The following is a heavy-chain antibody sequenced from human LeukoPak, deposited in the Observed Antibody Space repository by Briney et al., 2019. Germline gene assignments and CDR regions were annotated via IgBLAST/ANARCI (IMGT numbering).Heavy chain of an antibody. V-gene: IGHV1-2*02. Sequence: ASVTVSCKASGYTFTGYYMHWVRQAPGQGLEWMGWINPNSGGTNYAQKFQGRVTMTRDTSISTAYMELSRLRSDDTAVYYCARDWGEYSSSWYPTYYFDYWGQGTLVTVSS. CDR2: INPNSGGT. D-gene: IGHD6-13*01. CDR1: GYTFTGYY. CDR3: ARDWGEYSSSWYPTYYFDY. J-gene: IGHJ4*02.